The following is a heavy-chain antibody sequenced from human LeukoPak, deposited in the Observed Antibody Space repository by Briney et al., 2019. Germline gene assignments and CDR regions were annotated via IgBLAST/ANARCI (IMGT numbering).Heavy chain of an antibody. D-gene: IGHD3-9*01. Sequence: SETLSLTCAVYGGSFSGYYWSWIRQPPGKGLEWIGEINHSGSTNYNPSLKSRVTISVDTSKNQFSLKLSSVTAADTAVYYCAREGGYDILTGYPPYYYYGMDVWGQGTTVTVSS. CDR3: AREGGYDILTGYPPYYYYGMDV. CDR1: GGSFSGYY. J-gene: IGHJ6*02. CDR2: INHSGST. V-gene: IGHV4-34*01.